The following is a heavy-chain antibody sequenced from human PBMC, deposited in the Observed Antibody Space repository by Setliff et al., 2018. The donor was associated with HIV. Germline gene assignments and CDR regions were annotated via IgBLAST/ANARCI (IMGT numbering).Heavy chain of an antibody. CDR1: GGSFNGYS. D-gene: IGHD7-27*01. V-gene: IGHV4-34*01. J-gene: IGHJ4*02. CDR2: INHSGST. Sequence: SETLSLTCAVYGGSFNGYSWTWIRQPPGKGLEWIGGINHSGSTNYNPSLKSRVTISVDTSKNHFSLKLSSVTAADTAVYYCAKLTPFDYWGQGTLVTVSS. CDR3: AKLTPFDY.